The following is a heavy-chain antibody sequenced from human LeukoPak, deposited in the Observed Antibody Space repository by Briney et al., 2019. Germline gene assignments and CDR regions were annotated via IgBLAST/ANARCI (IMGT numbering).Heavy chain of an antibody. D-gene: IGHD2-2*01. V-gene: IGHV3-30*02. J-gene: IGHJ4*02. CDR1: GFTFSSYS. CDR3: AKDLGRVPALGY. CDR2: IWYGGSNK. Sequence: GGSLRLSCAASGFTFSSYSMNWVRQAPGKGLEWVAVIWYGGSNKYYADSVKGRFTISRDNSKNTLYLQMNSLRAEDTAVYYCAKDLGRVPALGYWGQGTLVTVSS.